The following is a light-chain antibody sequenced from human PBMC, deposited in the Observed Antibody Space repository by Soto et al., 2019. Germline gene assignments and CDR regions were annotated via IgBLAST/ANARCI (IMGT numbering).Light chain of an antibody. J-gene: IGKJ5*01. CDR3: QQRNDWPLT. V-gene: IGKV3-11*01. Sequence: EFVLTQSPATLSLSPGERATLSCRASQNIGTYLVWYQHKPGQTPRLLIYDASKRATGIPARFSGSGSGTDFTLTISRLEPEDFAVYFCQQRNDWPLTFGEGTRLDIK. CDR1: QNIGTY. CDR2: DAS.